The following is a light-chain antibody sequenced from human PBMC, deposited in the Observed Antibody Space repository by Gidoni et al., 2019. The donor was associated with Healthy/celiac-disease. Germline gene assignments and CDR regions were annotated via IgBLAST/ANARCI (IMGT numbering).Light chain of an antibody. Sequence: DLVVTRSPDSLAGSLGERATINCKSSQSVLYSSNNKNYLAWYQQKPGQPPKLLIYWASTRESGFPDRFRGSGSGTDFTLPISSLQAADVAVYYCQQYYSTSWTFGQGTKVEIK. CDR3: QQYYSTSWT. CDR1: QSVLYSSNNKNY. CDR2: WAS. J-gene: IGKJ1*01. V-gene: IGKV4-1*01.